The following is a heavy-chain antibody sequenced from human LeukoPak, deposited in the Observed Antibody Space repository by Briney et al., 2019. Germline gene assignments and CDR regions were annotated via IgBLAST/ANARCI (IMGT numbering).Heavy chain of an antibody. J-gene: IGHJ5*02. CDR2: ISSSGSTI. CDR3: AKDIAGEVITTHH. D-gene: IGHD3-22*01. Sequence: GGSLRLSCAASGFTFSDYYMSWVRQAPGKGLEWVSYISSSGSTIYYADSVKGRFTISRDNAKNSLYLQMNSLRAEDTALYYCAKDIAGEVITTHHWGQGTLVTVSS. CDR1: GFTFSDYY. V-gene: IGHV3-11*01.